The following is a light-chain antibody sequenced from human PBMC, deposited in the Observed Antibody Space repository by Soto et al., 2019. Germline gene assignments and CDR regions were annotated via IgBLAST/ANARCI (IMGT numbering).Light chain of an antibody. J-gene: IGLJ1*01. Sequence: QSALTQPASVSGSPGQSITISCTGTSSDVGAYNFVSWHQQHPGKAPKLMIYNVYDRPSGISYRFSGSKSGNTASLTISGLQGEDEADYYRSAYTVSRTYVFGTGTKVTV. CDR1: SSDVGAYNF. CDR3: SAYTVSRTYV. V-gene: IGLV2-14*03. CDR2: NVY.